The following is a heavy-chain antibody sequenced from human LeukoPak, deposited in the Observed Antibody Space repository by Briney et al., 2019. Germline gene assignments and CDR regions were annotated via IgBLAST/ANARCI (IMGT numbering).Heavy chain of an antibody. CDR3: ARGYDFWSGYSFDY. V-gene: IGHV3-23*01. Sequence: QAGESLKISCSASGFTFSNYGMSWVRQAPGKGLEWVSGIHGSSGSTYYADSVKGRSTISRDNSKNTLYLQMNSLRAEDTAVYYCARGYDFWSGYSFDYWGQGTLVTVSS. CDR1: GFTFSNYG. J-gene: IGHJ4*02. D-gene: IGHD3-3*01. CDR2: IHGSSGST.